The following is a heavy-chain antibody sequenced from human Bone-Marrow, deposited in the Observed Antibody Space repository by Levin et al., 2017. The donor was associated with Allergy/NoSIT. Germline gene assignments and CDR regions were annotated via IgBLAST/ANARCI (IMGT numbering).Heavy chain of an antibody. J-gene: IGHJ4*01. CDR3: AARAFPVTIGTNPYFDY. CDR1: GFTFSNYG. V-gene: IGHV3-23*01. Sequence: PGGSLRLSCAASGFTFSNYGISWVRQAPGKGLEWVSGISGSGDNTYYGDSVKGRFTISRDNSKNTLYLQMNSLRAEDTAVYYCAARAFPVTIGTNPYFDYWGQGTLVTVSS. D-gene: IGHD1-1*01. CDR2: ISGSGDNT.